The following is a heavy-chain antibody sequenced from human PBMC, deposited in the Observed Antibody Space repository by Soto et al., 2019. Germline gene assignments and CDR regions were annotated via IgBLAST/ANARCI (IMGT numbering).Heavy chain of an antibody. CDR1: GGSIRSSTYY. Sequence: PETLSLTCTVSGGSIRSSTYYWGWIRQPPGKGLEWIGYIYYSGSTNYNPSLKSRVTISVDTSKNQFSLKLSSVTAADTAVYYCANYPTTVTSDYWGQGTLVTVSS. V-gene: IGHV4-61*05. CDR3: ANYPTTVTSDY. CDR2: IYYSGST. D-gene: IGHD4-17*01. J-gene: IGHJ4*02.